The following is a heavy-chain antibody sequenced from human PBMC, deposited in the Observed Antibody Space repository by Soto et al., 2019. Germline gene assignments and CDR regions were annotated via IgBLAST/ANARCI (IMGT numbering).Heavy chain of an antibody. CDR3: ASIYDSSGYYYGNNWFDP. CDR1: GGSISSGGYS. V-gene: IGHV4-30-2*01. D-gene: IGHD3-22*01. J-gene: IGHJ5*02. CDR2: MYHSGST. Sequence: PSETLSLTCAVSGGSISSGGYSWSWIRQPPGKGLEWIGYMYHSGSTYYNPSLKSRVTISIDRSKNQFSLKLSSVTAADTAVYYCASIYDSSGYYYGNNWFDPWGQGTLVTVSS.